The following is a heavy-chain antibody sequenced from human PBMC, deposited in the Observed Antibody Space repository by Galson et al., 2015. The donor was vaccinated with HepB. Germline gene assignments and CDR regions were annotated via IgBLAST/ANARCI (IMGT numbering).Heavy chain of an antibody. V-gene: IGHV1-2*02. CDR2: INPNSGGT. Sequence: SVKVSCKASGYTFTGYYMHWVRQAPGQGLEWMGWINPNSGGTNYAQKFQGRVTMTRDTSISTAYMELRRLGSDDTAVYYCARSVYYYDRSGSEAPYGMDVWGQGTTVTVSS. CDR1: GYTFTGYY. CDR3: ARSVYYYDRSGSEAPYGMDV. D-gene: IGHD3-22*01. J-gene: IGHJ6*02.